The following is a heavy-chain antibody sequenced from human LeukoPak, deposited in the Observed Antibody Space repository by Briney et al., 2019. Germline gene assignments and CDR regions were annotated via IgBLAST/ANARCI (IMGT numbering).Heavy chain of an antibody. CDR1: GFTFSSYS. CDR2: ISSSSSTI. D-gene: IGHD2-2*01. CDR3: ARGSVVVPAAGDWFDP. Sequence: GGSLRLSCAASGFTFSSYSMNWVRQAPGKGLEWVSYISSSSSTIYYADSVKGRFTISRDYSKNTLYLQMNSLRAEDTAVYYCARGSVVVPAAGDWFDPWGQGTLVTVSS. V-gene: IGHV3-48*01. J-gene: IGHJ5*02.